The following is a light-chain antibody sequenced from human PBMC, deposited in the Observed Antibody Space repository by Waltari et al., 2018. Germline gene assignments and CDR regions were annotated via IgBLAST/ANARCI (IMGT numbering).Light chain of an antibody. V-gene: IGKV1-5*01. Sequence: DIQMTQSPSTLSASVGDRVTITCRASQFISSWLAWYQQKPGKAPKLLIYDASSLASGVPSRFSGSGSGTEFTLTISSLQPDDFATYYCQQYNSYSWTFGQGTKVEIK. CDR1: QFISSW. J-gene: IGKJ1*01. CDR2: DAS. CDR3: QQYNSYSWT.